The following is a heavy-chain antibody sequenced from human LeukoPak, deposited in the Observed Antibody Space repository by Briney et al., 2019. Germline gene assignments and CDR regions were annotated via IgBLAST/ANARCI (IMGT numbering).Heavy chain of an antibody. V-gene: IGHV3-23*01. J-gene: IGHJ3*02. Sequence: GGSLRLSCAASGFTFSSYAMSWVRQAPGKGLEWVSAISGSGGSTYYADSVKGRFTISRDNSKNTLYLQMNSLRAEDTAVYYCAKLRVRNYTPTGAFDIWGQGTMVTVSS. CDR1: GFTFSSYA. CDR2: ISGSGGST. D-gene: IGHD1-7*01. CDR3: AKLRVRNYTPTGAFDI.